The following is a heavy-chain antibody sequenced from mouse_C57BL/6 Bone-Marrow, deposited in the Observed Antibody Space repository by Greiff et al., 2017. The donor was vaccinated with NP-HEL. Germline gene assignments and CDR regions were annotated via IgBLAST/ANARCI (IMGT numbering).Heavy chain of an antibody. V-gene: IGHV1-64*01. CDR2: IHPNSGST. CDR3: ARGPPLVWYFDV. CDR1: GYTFTSYW. Sequence: QVQLQQPGAELVKPGASVKLSCKASGYTFTSYWMHWVKQRPGQGLEWIGMIHPNSGSTNYNEKFKSKATLTVDKSSSTAYMQLSSLTSGDSAVYYCARGPPLVWYFDVWGTGTTVTVSS. J-gene: IGHJ1*03.